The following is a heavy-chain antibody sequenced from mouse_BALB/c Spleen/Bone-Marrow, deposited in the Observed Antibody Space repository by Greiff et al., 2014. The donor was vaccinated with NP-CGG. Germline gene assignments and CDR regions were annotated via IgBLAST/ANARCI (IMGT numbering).Heavy chain of an antibody. J-gene: IGHJ4*01. CDR2: IWADGST. V-gene: IGHV2-9*02. Sequence: VQLQQSGPGLVAPSQSLSISCTASGFSLTSYGVHWVRQPPGKGLEWLGVIWADGSTNYNSALMSRLSISKDNSKSQVFLKMNSLQTDDTAMYYCAGITTATGAMDYWGQGTSVTVSS. CDR1: GFSLTSYG. CDR3: AGITTATGAMDY. D-gene: IGHD1-2*01.